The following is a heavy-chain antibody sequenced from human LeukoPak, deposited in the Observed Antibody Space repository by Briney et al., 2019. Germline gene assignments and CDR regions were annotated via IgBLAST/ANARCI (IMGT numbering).Heavy chain of an antibody. V-gene: IGHV1-2*02. CDR3: ARESLGGLKYFDD. Sequence: ASVKVSCKASGYTFTAYYMHWVRQAPGQGLEWIGCIGPTGNTVYVQKFQGRVTVTRDTSINTVYMEVNSLRSDDTAVYSCARESLGGLKYFDDWGQGTLVTVSS. J-gene: IGHJ4*02. D-gene: IGHD3-16*01. CDR2: IGPTGNT. CDR1: GYTFTAYY.